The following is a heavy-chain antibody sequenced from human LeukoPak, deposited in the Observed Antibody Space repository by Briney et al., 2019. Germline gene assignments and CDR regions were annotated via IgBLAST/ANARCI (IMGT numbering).Heavy chain of an antibody. D-gene: IGHD4-23*01. V-gene: IGHV3-11*01. CDR2: ISPSGTTI. CDR3: ARDRAGGGHSY. J-gene: IGHJ4*02. CDR1: GFTFSDYF. Sequence: NPGRSLRLSCAASGFTFSDYFMSWIRQAPGKGLEWVSYISPSGTTIYYADSVKGRFTISRDDTKNSLYLQMNSLRAEDTAVYYCARDRAGGGHSYWGQGTLVTVSS.